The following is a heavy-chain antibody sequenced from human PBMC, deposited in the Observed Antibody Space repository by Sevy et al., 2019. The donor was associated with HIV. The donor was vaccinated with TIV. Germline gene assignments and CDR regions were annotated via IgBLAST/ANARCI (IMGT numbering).Heavy chain of an antibody. Sequence: GGSLRLSCAASGFTFSSYGMHWVRQAPGKGLEWVELIWFDGSNTYYADSVKGRFTISRDIAKNTLHLQMNSLRGEDTAVYYCARDLEFYDNGDYGPAFMPDYWGQGTLVTVSS. CDR3: ARDLEFYDNGDYGPAFMPDY. CDR2: IWFDGSNT. CDR1: GFTFSSYG. D-gene: IGHD4-17*01. J-gene: IGHJ4*02. V-gene: IGHV3-33*01.